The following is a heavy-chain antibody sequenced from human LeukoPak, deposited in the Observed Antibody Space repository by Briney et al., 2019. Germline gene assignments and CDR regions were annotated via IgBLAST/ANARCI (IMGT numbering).Heavy chain of an antibody. Sequence: GESLNISCKASGYSFTSHWIGWVRQKPGEGLELMGIIYPSDSDTRYSPSFQGQITISVDKSISTAYLQWNNLKASDTGMYYCARLDSSSHAFDIWGQGTMVTVSS. CDR1: GYSFTSHW. D-gene: IGHD3-22*01. V-gene: IGHV5-51*01. J-gene: IGHJ3*02. CDR2: IYPSDSDT. CDR3: ARLDSSSHAFDI.